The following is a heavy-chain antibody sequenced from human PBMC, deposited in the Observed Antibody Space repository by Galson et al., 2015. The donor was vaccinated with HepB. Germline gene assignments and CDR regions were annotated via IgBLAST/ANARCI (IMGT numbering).Heavy chain of an antibody. CDR3: ARVPTGCGGDCPLDY. Sequence: SLRLSCAASGFTFSDYYMSWIRQAPGKGLDWVSWITSRSSYNKYADSVKGRFTISRDNAEKSLYLQMSSLRVEDTAVYYCARVPTGCGGDCPLDYWGQGTLVTVSS. CDR2: ITSRSSYN. D-gene: IGHD2-21*02. J-gene: IGHJ4*02. CDR1: GFTFSDYY. V-gene: IGHV3-11*06.